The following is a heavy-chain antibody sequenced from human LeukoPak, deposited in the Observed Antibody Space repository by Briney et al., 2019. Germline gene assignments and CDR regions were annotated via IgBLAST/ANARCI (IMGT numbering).Heavy chain of an antibody. J-gene: IGHJ5*02. CDR2: IYHSGST. V-gene: IGHV4-39*07. Sequence: KSSETLSLTCTVSGGSIRSSYYYWGWIRQPPGKGLEWIGEIYHSGSTNYNPSLKSRVTISVDKSKNQFSLKLSSVTAADTAVYYCARLEKVVYYGSGSYYPIWSVDWFDPWGQGTLVTVSS. CDR3: ARLEKVVYYGSGSYYPIWSVDWFDP. CDR1: GGSIRSSYYY. D-gene: IGHD3-10*01.